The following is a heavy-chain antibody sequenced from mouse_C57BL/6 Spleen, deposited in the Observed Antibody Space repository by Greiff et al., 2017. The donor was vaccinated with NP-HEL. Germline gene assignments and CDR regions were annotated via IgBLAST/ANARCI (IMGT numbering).Heavy chain of an antibody. CDR3: ARGGSSSLYAMDY. Sequence: VQLQQSGPELVKPGASVKLSCKASGYTFTSYDINWVKQRPGQGLEWIGWIYPRDGSTKYNEKFKGQATLTVDTSASTAYMELHSLTSEDSAVYFCARGGSSSLYAMDYWGQGTSVTVSS. CDR2: IYPRDGST. V-gene: IGHV1-85*01. CDR1: GYTFTSYD. D-gene: IGHD1-1*01. J-gene: IGHJ4*01.